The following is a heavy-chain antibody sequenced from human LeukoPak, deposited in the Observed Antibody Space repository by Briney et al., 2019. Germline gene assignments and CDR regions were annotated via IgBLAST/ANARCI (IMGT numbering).Heavy chain of an antibody. CDR2: MWYDGSKK. V-gene: IGHV3-33*01. J-gene: IGHJ4*02. Sequence: GGSLRLSCAASGFTLTTYGTHWLRQAPGKGLEWVAVMWYDGSKKFYGDSVKGRFTVSRDTSENTMYLQMNTLRAEDTAVYYCARDGGSGIDYWGQGTLVSVYS. D-gene: IGHD3-10*01. CDR3: ARDGGSGIDY. CDR1: GFTLTTYG.